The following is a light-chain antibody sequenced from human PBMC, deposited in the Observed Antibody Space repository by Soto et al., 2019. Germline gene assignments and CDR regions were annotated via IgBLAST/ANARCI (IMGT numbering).Light chain of an antibody. V-gene: IGLV2-14*01. CDR3: SSYTTSNTRQIV. CDR1: SSDVGGYNY. Sequence: QSVLTQPASVSGSPGQSITISCTGTSSDVGGYNYVSWYQQHPGKAPKFMIYDVSNRPSGVSNRFSGSKSGNTASLTISRLQVEDEADYYCSSYTTSNTRQIVFGTGTKLTVL. CDR2: DVS. J-gene: IGLJ1*01.